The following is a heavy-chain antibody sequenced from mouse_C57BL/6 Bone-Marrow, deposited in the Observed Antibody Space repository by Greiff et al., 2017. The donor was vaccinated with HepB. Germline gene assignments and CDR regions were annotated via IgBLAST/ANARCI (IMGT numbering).Heavy chain of an antibody. Sequence: EVQLVESGGGLVQPGGSLSLSCAASGFTFTDYYMSWVRQPPGKALEWLGFIRNKANGYTTEYSASVKGRFTISRDNSQSILYLQMNALRAEDSATYDCARYGGGSSWSYWYFDVWGTGTTVTVSS. D-gene: IGHD1-1*01. V-gene: IGHV7-3*01. J-gene: IGHJ1*03. CDR2: IRNKANGYTT. CDR1: GFTFTDYY. CDR3: ARYGGGSSWSYWYFDV.